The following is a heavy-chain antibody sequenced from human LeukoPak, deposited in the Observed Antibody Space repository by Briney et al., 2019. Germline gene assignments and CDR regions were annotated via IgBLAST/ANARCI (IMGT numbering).Heavy chain of an antibody. Sequence: GGSLRLSCAASGFTFSSSAMHWVRQAPGKGLEWVAIISYDGSNKYCADSVKGRFTISRDNSRNTLYLQMNSLRAEDTAVYYCARDRSSSWYYFDFDYWGQGTLVTVSS. V-gene: IGHV3-30-3*01. CDR2: ISYDGSNK. J-gene: IGHJ4*02. D-gene: IGHD6-13*01. CDR3: ARDRSSSWYYFDFDY. CDR1: GFTFSSSA.